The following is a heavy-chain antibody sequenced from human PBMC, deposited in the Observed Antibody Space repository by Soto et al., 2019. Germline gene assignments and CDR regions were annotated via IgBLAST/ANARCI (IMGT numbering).Heavy chain of an antibody. V-gene: IGHV4-39*01. CDR1: GDSIRGSTSY. J-gene: IGHJ1*01. D-gene: IGHD6-19*01. CDR3: VKPYTSGWHSVQH. CDR2: TYHSGST. Sequence: QLQLQESGPRLVKPSETLSLTCGVSGDSIRGSTSYWGWTRQPPGQGLQWIGSTYHSGSTYYNSSLKSRVTISVDTSKNQISLKLRSVTAADTAVYYCVKPYTSGWHSVQHWGRGTLVTVSS.